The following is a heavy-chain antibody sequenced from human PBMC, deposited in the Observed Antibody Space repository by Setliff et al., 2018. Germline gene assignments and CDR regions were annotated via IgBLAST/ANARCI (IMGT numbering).Heavy chain of an antibody. D-gene: IGHD3-10*01. V-gene: IGHV7-4-1*02. CDR1: GYTFTTYA. J-gene: IGHJ6*03. CDR3: GRASRFGTIVYRGDYYMDV. CDR2: INTNTGNP. Sequence: PSVKVSCKASGYTFTTYAMGWMRQAPGQGLEWMGWINTNTGNPSYAQGFTGRFVFSLDTSVSTAYLQINSLEAEDSAVYYCGRASRFGTIVYRGDYYMDVWGKGTTVTVSS.